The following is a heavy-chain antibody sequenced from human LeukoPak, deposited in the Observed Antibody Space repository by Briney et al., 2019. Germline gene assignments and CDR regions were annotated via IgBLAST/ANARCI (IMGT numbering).Heavy chain of an antibody. J-gene: IGHJ5*02. Sequence: GGSLRLSCAASGFTFSSYSMNWVRQAPGKGLEWVSSISRSSSYIYYADSVKGRFTISRDNAKKSLYLQMNSLRAEDTAVYYCARTYYYDSSGYREDWFDPWGQGTLVTAST. CDR2: ISRSSSYI. CDR1: GFTFSSYS. D-gene: IGHD3-22*01. V-gene: IGHV3-21*01. CDR3: ARTYYYDSSGYREDWFDP.